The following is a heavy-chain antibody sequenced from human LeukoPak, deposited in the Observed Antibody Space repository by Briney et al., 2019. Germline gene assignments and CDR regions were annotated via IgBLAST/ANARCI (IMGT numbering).Heavy chain of an antibody. CDR1: GFTFSSYS. CDR2: ISSSSSYI. CDR3: ARDWPPRGVLDIVATIRSVDAFDI. D-gene: IGHD5-12*01. V-gene: IGHV3-21*01. J-gene: IGHJ3*02. Sequence: GGSLRLSCAASGFTFSSYSMNWVRQAPGKGLEWVSSISSSSSYIYYADSVKGRFTISRDNAKNSLYLQMNSLRAEDTAVYYCARDWPPRGVLDIVATIRSVDAFDIWGHGTMVTVSS.